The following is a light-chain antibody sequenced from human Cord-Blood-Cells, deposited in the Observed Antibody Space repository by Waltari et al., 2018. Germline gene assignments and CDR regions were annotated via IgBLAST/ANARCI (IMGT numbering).Light chain of an antibody. CDR2: WAS. Sequence: IVMAQSPDSLAVWLGEMATLTCKSSRSVLYSSNNQHHLSWYQQKPGQPPKLLIYWASTRESGVPDRFSGSGSGTDFTLTISSLQAEDVAVYYCQQYYSTPFTFGPGTKVDIK. V-gene: IGKV4-1*01. CDR1: RSVLYSSNNQHH. CDR3: QQYYSTPFT. J-gene: IGKJ3*01.